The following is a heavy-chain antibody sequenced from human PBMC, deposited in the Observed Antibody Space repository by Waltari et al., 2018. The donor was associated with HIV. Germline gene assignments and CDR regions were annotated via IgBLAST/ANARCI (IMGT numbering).Heavy chain of an antibody. CDR3: AKGDIDCSSTSCYEYYYYGMDV. CDR1: GFTFSSYG. V-gene: IGHV3-30*18. Sequence: QVQLVESGGGVVQPGRSLRLSCAASGFTFSSYGMHWVRQAPGQGLEWGAVISYDGSNKYYADSVKGRFTISRDNSKNTLYLQMNSLRAEDTAVYYCAKGDIDCSSTSCYEYYYYGMDVWGQGTTVTVSS. D-gene: IGHD2-2*01. J-gene: IGHJ6*02. CDR2: ISYDGSNK.